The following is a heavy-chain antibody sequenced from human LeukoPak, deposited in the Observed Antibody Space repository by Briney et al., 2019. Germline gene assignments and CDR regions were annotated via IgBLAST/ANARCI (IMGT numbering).Heavy chain of an antibody. D-gene: IGHD6-13*01. CDR2: ISYDGSNK. CDR1: GFTFSSYV. Sequence: GRSLRLSCAASGFTFSSYVMHWVRQAPGKGLEWVAVISYDGSNKYYADSVKGRFTISRDNSKNTLYLQMNSLRAEDTAVYYCARDPHSSSWPLNWFDPWGQGTLVTVSS. V-gene: IGHV3-30-3*01. CDR3: ARDPHSSSWPLNWFDP. J-gene: IGHJ5*02.